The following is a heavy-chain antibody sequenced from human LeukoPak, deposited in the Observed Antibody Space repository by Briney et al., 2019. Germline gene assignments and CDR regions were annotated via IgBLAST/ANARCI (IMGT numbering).Heavy chain of an antibody. D-gene: IGHD1-1*01. J-gene: IGHJ6*03. Sequence: GASVKVSCKASGYTFTGYYMHWVRQAPGQGLEWMGWINPNSGGTNYAQKFQGRVTMTRDTSISTAYMELSRLRSDDTAVYYCARATGSVDYYYMDVWGKGTTVTVSS. CDR2: INPNSGGT. CDR3: ARATGSVDYYYMDV. V-gene: IGHV1-2*02. CDR1: GYTFTGYY.